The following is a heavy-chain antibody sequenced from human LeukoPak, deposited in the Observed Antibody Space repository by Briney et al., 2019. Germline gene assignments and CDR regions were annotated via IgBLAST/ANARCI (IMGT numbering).Heavy chain of an antibody. CDR1: GFTFSDSA. J-gene: IGHJ6*02. V-gene: IGHV3-23*01. CDR2: ISGSGGSI. CDR3: AKGSGDYGYYGMDV. Sequence: GGPLRLSRAASGFTFSDSAMSWVRQAPGKGLEWVSSISGSGGSIYYKDSVEGRFTISRDNSKNTLYLQMNSLRAEDTALYYCAKGSGDYGYYGMDVWGQGTTVTVSS. D-gene: IGHD4-17*01.